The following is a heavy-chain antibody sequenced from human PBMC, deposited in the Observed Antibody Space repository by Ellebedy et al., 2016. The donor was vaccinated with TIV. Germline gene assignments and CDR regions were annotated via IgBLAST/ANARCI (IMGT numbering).Heavy chain of an antibody. CDR2: ISYDGSNK. CDR1: GFTFSSYG. D-gene: IGHD6-13*01. CDR3: ASALAAAGTVPDY. V-gene: IGHV3-30*03. J-gene: IGHJ4*02. Sequence: GESLKISXAASGFTFSSYGMHWVRQAPGKGLEWVAVISYDGSNKYYADSVKGRFTISRDNSKNTLYLQMNSLRAEDTAVYYCASALAAAGTVPDYWGQGTLVTVSS.